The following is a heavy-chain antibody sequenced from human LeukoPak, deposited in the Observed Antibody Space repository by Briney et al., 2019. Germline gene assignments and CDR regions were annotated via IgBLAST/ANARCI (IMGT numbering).Heavy chain of an antibody. CDR1: GGTFSSYA. CDR2: IIPILGIA. Sequence: ASVKVSCKASGGTFSSYAISWVRQAPGQGLEWMGRIIPILGIANYAQKFQGGVTITADKSTSTAYMELSSLRSEDTAVYYCARDGGSSGINWFDPWGQGTLVTVSS. V-gene: IGHV1-69*04. CDR3: ARDGGSSGINWFDP. D-gene: IGHD2-15*01. J-gene: IGHJ5*02.